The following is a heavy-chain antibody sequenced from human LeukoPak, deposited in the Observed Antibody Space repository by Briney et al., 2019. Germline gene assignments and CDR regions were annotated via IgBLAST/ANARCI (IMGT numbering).Heavy chain of an antibody. J-gene: IGHJ4*02. V-gene: IGHV3-23*01. Sequence: GGSLRLSCAASGFIFSSYWMTWVRQAPGKGLEWVSAISGSGGSTYYADSVKGRFTISRDNSKNTLYLQMNSLRAEDTAVYYCAKDIAQFDYWGQGTLVTVSS. CDR2: ISGSGGST. D-gene: IGHD2-15*01. CDR1: GFIFSSYW. CDR3: AKDIAQFDY.